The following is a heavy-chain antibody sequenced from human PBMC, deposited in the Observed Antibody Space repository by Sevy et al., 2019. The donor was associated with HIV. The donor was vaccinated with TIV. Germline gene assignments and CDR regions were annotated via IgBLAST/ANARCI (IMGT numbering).Heavy chain of an antibody. D-gene: IGHD2-2*01. Sequence: GGSLRLSCAASGFTFSSYWMSWVRQAPGKGLEWVANIKQDGSAKYYVDSVKGRFTISRDNAKNSLYLQMNSLRAEDTAVYYCARALVVVPAATLGYWGQGTLVTVSS. V-gene: IGHV3-7*01. CDR3: ARALVVVPAATLGY. J-gene: IGHJ4*02. CDR2: IKQDGSAK. CDR1: GFTFSSYW.